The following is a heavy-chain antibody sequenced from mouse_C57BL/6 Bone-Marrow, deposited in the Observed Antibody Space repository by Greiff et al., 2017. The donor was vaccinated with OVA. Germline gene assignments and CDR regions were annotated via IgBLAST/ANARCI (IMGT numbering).Heavy chain of an antibody. CDR2: IYPGSGST. V-gene: IGHV1-55*01. Sequence: QVQLQQPGAELVKPGASVKMSCKASGYTFTSYWITWVKQRPGQGLEWIGDIYPGSGSTNYNEKFKSKATLTVDTSSSTAYMQLSSLTSEDSAVYYCARHYGSSPRFAYWGQGTLVTVSA. D-gene: IGHD1-1*01. J-gene: IGHJ3*01. CDR3: ARHYGSSPRFAY. CDR1: GYTFTSYW.